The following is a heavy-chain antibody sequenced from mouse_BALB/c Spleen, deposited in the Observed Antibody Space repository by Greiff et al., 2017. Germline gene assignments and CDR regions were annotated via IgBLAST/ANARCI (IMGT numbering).Heavy chain of an antibody. D-gene: IGHD2-3*01. Sequence: EVMLVASGGGLVQPGGSMKLSCVASGFTFSNYWMNWVRQSPEKGLEWVAEIRLKSNNYATHYAESVKGRFTISRDDSKISVYLQMNNLRAEDNGIDDCTPIKDGYRAWFDDWGQGTLVTVAA. CDR1: GFTFSNYW. J-gene: IGHJ3*01. V-gene: IGHV6-6*02. CDR3: TPIKDGYRAWFDD. CDR2: IRLKSNNYAT.